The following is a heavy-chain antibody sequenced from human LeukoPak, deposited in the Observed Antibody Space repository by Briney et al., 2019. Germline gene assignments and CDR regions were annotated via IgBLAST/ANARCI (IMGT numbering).Heavy chain of an antibody. J-gene: IGHJ4*02. CDR2: INPSGGST. Sequence: ASVKVSCKASGYTFTSYYMHWVRQAPGQGLEWMGIINPSGGSTSYAQKFQGRVTMTRNMSTSTVYMELSSLRSEDTAVYYCARDLALRWLDSGYPTAGFDYWGQGTLVIVSS. V-gene: IGHV1-46*01. D-gene: IGHD5-12*01. CDR1: GYTFTSYY. CDR3: ARDLALRWLDSGYPTAGFDY.